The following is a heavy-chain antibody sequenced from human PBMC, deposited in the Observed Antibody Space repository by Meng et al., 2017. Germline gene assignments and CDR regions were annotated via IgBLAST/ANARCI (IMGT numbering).Heavy chain of an antibody. CDR3: ARTHIAAAGTPLYFDY. V-gene: IGHV3-23*01. Sequence: GGSLRLSCAASGFTFSSNAMSWVRQAPGKGREWVSAISGSGGSTYYTDSVKGRFTISRDNSKNTLYLQMNSLRAKDTAVYYCARTHIAAAGTPLYFDYWGQGTLVTVSS. CDR1: GFTFSSNA. J-gene: IGHJ4*02. CDR2: ISGSGGST. D-gene: IGHD6-13*01.